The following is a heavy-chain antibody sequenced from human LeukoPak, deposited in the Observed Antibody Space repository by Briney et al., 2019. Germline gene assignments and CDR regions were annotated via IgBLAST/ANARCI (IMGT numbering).Heavy chain of an antibody. Sequence: GSLRLSCAASGFTFSNYNMNWVRQAPGKGLEWVSSITSSSTYIYYADSVKGRFTISRDNAKNSLYLQMNSLRAEDTAVYYCARDPYSGNYGAYYYYYMDVWGKGTTVTISS. D-gene: IGHD1-26*01. J-gene: IGHJ6*03. V-gene: IGHV3-21*01. CDR2: ITSSSTYI. CDR3: ARDPYSGNYGAYYYYYMDV. CDR1: GFTFSNYN.